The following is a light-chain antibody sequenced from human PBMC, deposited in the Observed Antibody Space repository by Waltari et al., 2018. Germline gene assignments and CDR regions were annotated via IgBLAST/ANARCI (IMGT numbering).Light chain of an antibody. CDR1: SGHSSNI. J-gene: IGLJ3*02. CDR2: VNSDGTH. Sequence: QLVLTQSPSASASLGASINLTRTLSSGHSSNIIAWLQQQPERGPRYLMKVNSDGTHSKGDDIPDRFSGSSSGAERYLTISSLQSEDEADYYCQTGGHGTWVFGGGTKVTVL. CDR3: QTGGHGTWV. V-gene: IGLV4-69*01.